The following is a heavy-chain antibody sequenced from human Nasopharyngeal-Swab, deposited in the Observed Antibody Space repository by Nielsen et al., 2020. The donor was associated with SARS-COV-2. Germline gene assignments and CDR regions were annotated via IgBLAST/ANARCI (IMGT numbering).Heavy chain of an antibody. Sequence: WIRQPPGKGLEWVAAISYDGNNKYYADSVKGRFTISRDNSKNTLYLQMNSLRAEDTAVYYCAKDTRSGLVRGVITDYWGQGTLVTVSS. V-gene: IGHV3-30*18. CDR2: ISYDGNNK. D-gene: IGHD3-10*01. J-gene: IGHJ4*02. CDR3: AKDTRSGLVRGVITDY.